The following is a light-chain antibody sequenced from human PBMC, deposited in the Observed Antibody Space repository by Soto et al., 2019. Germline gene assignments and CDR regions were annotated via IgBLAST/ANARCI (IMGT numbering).Light chain of an antibody. CDR3: QQYNNWPWT. V-gene: IGKV3-15*01. CDR1: QSISDT. J-gene: IGKJ1*01. Sequence: ITQSPFILSRSPGASASLSWGASQSISDTLAWYQQKPGQAPRLLIHGASTRATGFPARFSGSGSGTDFTLTISSLQSEDFAVYYCQQYNNWPWTFGQGTKVDIK. CDR2: GAS.